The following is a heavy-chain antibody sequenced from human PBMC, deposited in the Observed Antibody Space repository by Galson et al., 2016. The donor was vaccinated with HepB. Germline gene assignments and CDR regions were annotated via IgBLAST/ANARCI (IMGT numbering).Heavy chain of an antibody. J-gene: IGHJ4*02. V-gene: IGHV3-9*01. Sequence: SLRLSCAASGFRFDDYAMHWVRQVPGKGLEWVSGLSWNSGSIGYADSVKGRFTISRDNARKSLFLEMNSLRGEDTAFYYCARVRTGDYFHSSGYIDNWGQGTLVTVSS. D-gene: IGHD5-12*01. CDR2: LSWNSGSI. CDR1: GFRFDDYA. CDR3: ARVRTGDYFHSSGYIDN.